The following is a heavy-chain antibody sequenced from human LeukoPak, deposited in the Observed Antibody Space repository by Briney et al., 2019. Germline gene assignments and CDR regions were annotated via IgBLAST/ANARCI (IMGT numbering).Heavy chain of an antibody. J-gene: IGHJ4*02. CDR3: ARQRKGTVGATSLDY. CDR1: GGSISSSNSC. V-gene: IGHV4-39*01. Sequence: SETLSLTRTVSGGSISSSNSCWGWIRQPPGGGLGWIGIIYYSESSYYNPSLKSRVAISVDKSKNQFSLKLSSVTAADTAVYYCARQRKGTVGATSLDYWGQGTLVTVSS. D-gene: IGHD1-26*01. CDR2: IYYSESS.